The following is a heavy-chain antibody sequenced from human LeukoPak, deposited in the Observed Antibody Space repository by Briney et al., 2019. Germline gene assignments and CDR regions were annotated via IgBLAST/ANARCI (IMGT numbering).Heavy chain of an antibody. CDR2: INHAGST. Sequence: PSETLSLTCAVYGGSFSDYYWSWIRQPPGKGLEWIGEINHAGSTNYNPSLKSRFTISVDTSKNQFSLKLSSVTAADTAVYYCATQRQLAQIFDYWGQGTLVTVSS. V-gene: IGHV4-34*01. CDR1: GGSFSDYY. J-gene: IGHJ4*02. D-gene: IGHD6-13*01. CDR3: ATQRQLAQIFDY.